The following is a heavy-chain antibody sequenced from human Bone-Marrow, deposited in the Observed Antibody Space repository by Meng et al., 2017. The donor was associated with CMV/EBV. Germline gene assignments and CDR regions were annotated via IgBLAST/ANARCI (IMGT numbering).Heavy chain of an antibody. CDR3: AKDLGKIKLTSNQVVPYS. V-gene: IGHV3-23*01. CDR1: GFTFSNYA. CDR2: MSDSGEVT. J-gene: IGHJ4*02. Sequence: GGSLRLSCAASGFTFSNYAMSWFRQAPGKGLEWVSSMSDSGEVTYYADNVKGRFTISRDTSKNTLFLQMNSLRVGDTAMYYCAKDLGKIKLTSNQVVPYSCGQGTLVTVSS. D-gene: IGHD2-15*01.